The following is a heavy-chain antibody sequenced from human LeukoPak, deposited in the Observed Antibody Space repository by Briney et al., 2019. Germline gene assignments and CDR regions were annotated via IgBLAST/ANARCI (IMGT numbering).Heavy chain of an antibody. CDR3: ARDPTMFASPLDY. V-gene: IGHV3-48*01. Sequence: PSETLSLTCAVYGGSFSGYYWNWVRQAPGKGLEWVSYINTGSNLKYYAESVKGRFTISRDNAKNSLYLQMNSLRAEDTAVYYCARDPTMFASPLDYWGQGTLVTVSS. J-gene: IGHJ4*02. CDR2: INTGSNLK. CDR1: GGSFSGYY. D-gene: IGHD3-3*01.